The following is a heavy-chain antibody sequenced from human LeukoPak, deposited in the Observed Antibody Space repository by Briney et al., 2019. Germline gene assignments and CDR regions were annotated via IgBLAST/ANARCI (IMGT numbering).Heavy chain of an antibody. J-gene: IGHJ6*03. CDR2: IRYVGSNK. D-gene: IGHD4/OR15-4a*01. CDR3: AKDGATHYYYYYMDV. V-gene: IGHV3-30*02. CDR1: GFTFSSYG. Sequence: GGSLRLSCAASGFTFSSYGMHWVRQAPGKGLEWVAFIRYVGSNKYYADSVKGRFTISRDNSKNTLYLQMNSLRAEDTAVYYCAKDGATHYYYYYMDVWGKGTTVTVSS.